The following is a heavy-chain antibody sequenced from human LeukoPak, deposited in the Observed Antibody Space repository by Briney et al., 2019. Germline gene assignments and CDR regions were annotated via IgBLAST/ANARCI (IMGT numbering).Heavy chain of an antibody. V-gene: IGHV3-7*01. CDR1: GFSLSSYA. CDR2: INRDGSDK. CDR3: VKYGDYGDLDY. D-gene: IGHD4-17*01. J-gene: IGHJ4*02. Sequence: GGSLRLSCAASGFSLSSYAMSWVRQAPGKGLEWVANINRDGSDKNYVDSLRGRFTISRDNAKNSLYLQMNSLRAEDTAVYYCVKYGDYGDLDYWGQGTLVTVSS.